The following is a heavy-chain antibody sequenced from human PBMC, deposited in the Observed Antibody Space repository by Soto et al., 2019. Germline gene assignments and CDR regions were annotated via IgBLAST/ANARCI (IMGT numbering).Heavy chain of an antibody. CDR3: ARADSGYAHGYYYYGMDV. Sequence: GSLRLSCAASGFTFSSYSLNWVRQAPGKGLEWVSYISSSSSTIYYADSVKGRFTISRDNAKNSLYLQMNSLRAEDTAVYYCARADSGYAHGYYYYGMDVWGQGTTVTVSS. D-gene: IGHD5-12*01. J-gene: IGHJ6*02. V-gene: IGHV3-48*01. CDR2: ISSSSSTI. CDR1: GFTFSSYS.